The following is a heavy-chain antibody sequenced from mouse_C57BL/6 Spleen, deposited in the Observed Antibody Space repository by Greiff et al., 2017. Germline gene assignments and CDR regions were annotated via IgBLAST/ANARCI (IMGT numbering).Heavy chain of an antibody. D-gene: IGHD1-1*01. J-gene: IGHJ1*03. V-gene: IGHV14-3*01. Sequence: EVKLQESVAELVRPGASVKLSCTASGFNIKNTYMHWVKQRPEQGLEWIGRIDPANGNTKYAPKFQGKATITSDTSSNTAYLQLSSLTSEDTAIYYCARGTTVVASGYFDVWGTGTTVTVSS. CDR2: IDPANGNT. CDR1: GFNIKNTY. CDR3: ARGTTVVASGYFDV.